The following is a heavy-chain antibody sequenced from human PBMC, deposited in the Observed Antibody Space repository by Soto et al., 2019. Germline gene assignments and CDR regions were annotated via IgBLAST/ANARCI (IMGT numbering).Heavy chain of an antibody. V-gene: IGHV1-69*13. CDR1: GVTFSSYA. J-gene: IGHJ4*02. D-gene: IGHD2-8*01. Sequence: SVKVSCKASGVTFSSYAISWVRQAPGQGLEWMGGIIPIFGTANYAQKFQGRVTITADESTSTAYMELSSLRSEDTAVYYCARLNGVAYDYNDYWGQGTLVTSPQ. CDR3: ARLNGVAYDYNDY. CDR2: IIPIFGTA.